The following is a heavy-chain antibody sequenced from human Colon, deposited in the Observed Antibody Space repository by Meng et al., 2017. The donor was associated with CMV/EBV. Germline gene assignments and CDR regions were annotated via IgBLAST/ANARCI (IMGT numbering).Heavy chain of an antibody. CDR2: IYHTGSI. V-gene: IGHV4-59*01. CDR3: ARVGRPYDDTSYYAMDV. D-gene: IGHD4-17*01. Sequence: SETLSLTCTVSGGSLISYYWSWIRQPPGKGLEWIGYIYHTGSINYNPSLRSPVTISVDTSNNQFSLKLRSVTTADTAVYFCARVGRPYDDTSYYAMDVWGQGTTVTVSS. J-gene: IGHJ6*02. CDR1: GGSLISYY.